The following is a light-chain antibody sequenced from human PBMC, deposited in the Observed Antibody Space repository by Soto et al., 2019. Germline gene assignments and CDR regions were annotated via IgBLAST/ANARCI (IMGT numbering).Light chain of an antibody. CDR3: QQYNNWPRT. J-gene: IGKJ1*01. CDR2: GAS. V-gene: IGKV3-15*01. CDR1: QSVSSN. Sequence: EIVMTQSPATLSVSPGERATISCRASQSVSSNLAWYQQKPGQAPRLLIYGASTRATGIPARFSGSGSGTEFTLTISSLQSEEFAVYYCQQYNNWPRTFGQGTKVEI.